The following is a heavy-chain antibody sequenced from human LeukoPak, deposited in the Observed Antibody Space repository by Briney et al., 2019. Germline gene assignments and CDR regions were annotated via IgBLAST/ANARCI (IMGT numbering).Heavy chain of an antibody. CDR1: GFTFSSYA. J-gene: IGHJ6*02. CDR3: AKGQWELVYYYGMDV. CDR2: ISGSGGTT. D-gene: IGHD4-23*01. Sequence: PGGSLRLSCAASGFTFSSYALTWVRQAREKGLEWVSFISGSGGTTSYADSVKGRFTISRDNSKNTLYLQMNSLRVEDSALYYCAKGQWELVYYYGMDVWGQGTTVTVSS. V-gene: IGHV3-23*01.